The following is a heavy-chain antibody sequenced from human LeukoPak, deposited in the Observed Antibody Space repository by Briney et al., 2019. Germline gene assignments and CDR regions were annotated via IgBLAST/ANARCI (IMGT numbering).Heavy chain of an antibody. CDR3: ARVGYDSSGYYYFDY. V-gene: IGHV1-46*01. J-gene: IGHJ4*02. CDR2: INPSGGST. Sequence: ASVKVSCKXSGYTFTSYYMHWVRQAPGQGLEWMGIINPSGGSTSYAQKFQGRVTMTRDTSTSTVYMELSSLRSEDTAVYYCARVGYDSSGYYYFDYWGQGTLVTVSS. D-gene: IGHD3-22*01. CDR1: GYTFTSYY.